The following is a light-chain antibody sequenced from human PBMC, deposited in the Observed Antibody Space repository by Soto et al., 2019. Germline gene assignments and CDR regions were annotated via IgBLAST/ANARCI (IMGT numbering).Light chain of an antibody. CDR3: QPYNNWPLT. V-gene: IGKV3-15*01. CDR2: DTS. CDR1: QGIGDT. J-gene: IGKJ4*01. Sequence: VMRQSPATLSVSPGERATLSCRASQGIGDTLAWYQHKPGQTPRLLIYDTSTRATGVPTRFSGSRSGAEFTLTINSLKSEDFAVYYGQPYNNWPLTFGGGTKVDIK.